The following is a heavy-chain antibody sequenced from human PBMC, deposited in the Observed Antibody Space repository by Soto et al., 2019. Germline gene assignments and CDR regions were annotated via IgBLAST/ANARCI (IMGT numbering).Heavy chain of an antibody. CDR2: ITPKSGEI. D-gene: IGHD1-26*01. CDR1: GYTFTDYH. CDR3: ARAPIWGPTGDFDY. Sequence: QVHLVQSGAELKRPGDSVKVSCKASGYTFTDYHIHWVRQAPGQGIEWMGRITPKSGEIYYSPKFQGRVTLTRDTSISTAYMELTPLRLDDTAVYYCARAPIWGPTGDFDYWGQGTLATVSS. V-gene: IGHV1-2*02. J-gene: IGHJ4*02.